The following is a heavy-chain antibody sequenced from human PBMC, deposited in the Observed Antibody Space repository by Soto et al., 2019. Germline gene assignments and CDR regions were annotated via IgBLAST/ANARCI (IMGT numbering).Heavy chain of an antibody. V-gene: IGHV1-69*06. CDR1: GDTFTTNS. CDR3: ARGLLYATTYFDY. J-gene: IGHJ4*02. D-gene: IGHD2-8*01. Sequence: QVQLVQSGAEVKKPGSSVKVSCKASGDTFTTNSLNWVRQAPGQGLEWMGGIIPVVGTTKYAQKYQDRVTITGDKSTNTAYMELSSLRYDDTAVYYCARGLLYATTYFDYWGQGNQVTVSS. CDR2: IIPVVGTT.